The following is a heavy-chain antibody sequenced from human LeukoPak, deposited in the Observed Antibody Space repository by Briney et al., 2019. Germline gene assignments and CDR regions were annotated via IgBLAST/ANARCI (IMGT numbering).Heavy chain of an antibody. Sequence: PSGTLSLTCTVSGGSISSSSYYWGWIRQPPGKGLEWIGSIYYSGSTYYNPSLKSRVTISVDTSKNQFSLKLSSVTAADTAVYYCARQGGFYPQNWYFDLWGRGTLVTVSS. CDR3: ARQGGFYPQNWYFDL. V-gene: IGHV4-39*01. CDR1: GGSISSSSYY. CDR2: IYYSGST. J-gene: IGHJ2*01. D-gene: IGHD3-16*01.